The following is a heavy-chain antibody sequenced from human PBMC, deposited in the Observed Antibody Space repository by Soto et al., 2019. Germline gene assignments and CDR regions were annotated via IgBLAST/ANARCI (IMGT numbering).Heavy chain of an antibody. V-gene: IGHV4-39*01. J-gene: IGHJ4*02. CDR3: ARLRLTPNFDY. CDR2: IYYSGST. CDR1: GGSISSSSYY. Sequence: SETLSLTCTVSGGSISSSSYYWGWIRQPPGKGLEWIGSIYYSGSTYYNPSLKSRVTISVDTSKNQFSLKLSSVTAADTAVYYCARLRLTPNFDYWGQGTLVTVSS. D-gene: IGHD2-8*01.